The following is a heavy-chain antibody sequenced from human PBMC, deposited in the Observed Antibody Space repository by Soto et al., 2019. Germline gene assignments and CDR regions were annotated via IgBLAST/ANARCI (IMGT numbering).Heavy chain of an antibody. V-gene: IGHV1-8*01. J-gene: IGHJ5*02. CDR1: GYTFTSYD. CDR3: ARLDITMVRGGDKWFDP. D-gene: IGHD3-10*01. Sequence: QVQLVQSGAEVKKPGASVKVSCKASGYTFTSYDINWVRQATGQVVAWMGWINPNSGNTGYAQKFRGRVTITRNTSISTAYMELSRLRSEDKAVYYCARLDITMVRGGDKWFDPWGQGTLVTVSS. CDR2: INPNSGNT.